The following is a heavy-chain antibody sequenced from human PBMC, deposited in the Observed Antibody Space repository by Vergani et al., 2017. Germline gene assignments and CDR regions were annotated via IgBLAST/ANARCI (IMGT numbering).Heavy chain of an antibody. J-gene: IGHJ6*03. V-gene: IGHV1-69*11. D-gene: IGHD3-10*01. CDR3: ARGRVGRAYYYYYMDV. CDR1: GGTFSSDA. Sequence: QVQLVQSGAEVKKPGSSVKVSCKASGGTFSSDAISWVRPAPGKGLEWMGRIIPILGTANYAQKFQGRVTITADEATSTAYMELSSLRSEDTAVYYCARGRVGRAYYYYYMDVWGKGP. CDR2: IIPILGTA.